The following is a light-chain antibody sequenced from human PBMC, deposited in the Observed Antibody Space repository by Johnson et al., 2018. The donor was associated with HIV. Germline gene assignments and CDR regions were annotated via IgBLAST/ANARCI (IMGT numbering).Light chain of an antibody. CDR1: SSNIGNNY. J-gene: IGLJ1*01. CDR3: GTWDSSLSADSYV. V-gene: IGLV1-51*02. Sequence: QSVLTQPPSVSAAPGQKVTISCSGSSSNIGNNYVSWYQQLPGTAPKLLIYENNKRPSWIPDRFSGSKSGTSATLGITGLQTGDEADYYCGTWDSSLSADSYVFGIGTKVTVL. CDR2: ENN.